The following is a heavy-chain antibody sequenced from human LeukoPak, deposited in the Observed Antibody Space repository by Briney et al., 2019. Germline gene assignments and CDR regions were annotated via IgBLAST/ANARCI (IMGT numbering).Heavy chain of an antibody. CDR1: GFTFSTYS. V-gene: IGHV3-7*01. J-gene: IGHJ4*02. CDR2: IKEDGSEK. Sequence: GGSLRLSCAASGFTFSTYSMNWVRQAPGKGLEWVANIKEDGSEKYYVDSVKGRFTISRDNARNSLYLEMNSLRAEDSAVYYCARDSSSYDYWGQGTLVTVSS. D-gene: IGHD6-19*01. CDR3: ARDSSSYDY.